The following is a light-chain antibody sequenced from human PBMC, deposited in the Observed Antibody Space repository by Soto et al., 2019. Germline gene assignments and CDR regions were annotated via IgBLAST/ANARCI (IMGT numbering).Light chain of an antibody. Sequence: QSALTQPASVSGSPGQSITISCTGTSSDLGNHNLVSWYQQYPGKAPTLMIYEAPQRPSGISHRFSGSKSGNTASLTISGLQTEDEANYYCCSYAGRSTWVFGGGTKLTVL. CDR2: EAP. CDR1: SSDLGNHNL. CDR3: CSYAGRSTWV. V-gene: IGLV2-23*01. J-gene: IGLJ3*02.